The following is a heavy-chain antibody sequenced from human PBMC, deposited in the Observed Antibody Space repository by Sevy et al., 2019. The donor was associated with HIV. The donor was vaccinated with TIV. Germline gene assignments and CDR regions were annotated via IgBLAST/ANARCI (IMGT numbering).Heavy chain of an antibody. Sequence: GGSLRLSCLGSGFIFGDYLMSWFRQAPGKGLGWVGFIRSKAYGGTTEYAASVKGRFSISRDDSKSIAYLQMNSLKSEDTAVYYCTRDAGMGHYWGQGTLVTVSS. CDR2: IRSKAYGGTT. CDR1: GFIFGDYL. V-gene: IGHV3-49*03. J-gene: IGHJ4*02. D-gene: IGHD6-13*01. CDR3: TRDAGMGHY.